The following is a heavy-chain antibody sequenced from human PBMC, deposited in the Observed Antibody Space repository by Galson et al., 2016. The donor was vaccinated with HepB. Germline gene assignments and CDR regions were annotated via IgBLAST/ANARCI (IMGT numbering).Heavy chain of an antibody. CDR1: GFNFNLYS. CDR2: ISRSGDRT. D-gene: IGHD3-22*01. Sequence: SLRLSCAASGFNFNLYSMTWIRQAPGKGLEWVSAISRSGDRTKYADSVEGRFSISRDNSMDTTYLHMTGLRVEDTAVYFCAKWGPHHDTGGYYYPRGWGQGTLVTVSS. V-gene: IGHV3-23*01. CDR3: AKWGPHHDTGGYYYPRG. J-gene: IGHJ4*02.